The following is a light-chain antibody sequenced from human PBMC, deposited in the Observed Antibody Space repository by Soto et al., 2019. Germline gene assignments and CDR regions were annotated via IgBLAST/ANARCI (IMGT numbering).Light chain of an antibody. V-gene: IGKV1-8*01. CDR2: AAS. Sequence: AIRMTQSPSSLSASTGDRVTITCRASQGISSYLAWYQLKPGKAPKLLIYAASTLQSGVPSRFSGSGSGTDFTLIISCLQSEDFATYFCQQYYSYPLTFGGGTKVEIK. J-gene: IGKJ4*01. CDR1: QGISSY. CDR3: QQYYSYPLT.